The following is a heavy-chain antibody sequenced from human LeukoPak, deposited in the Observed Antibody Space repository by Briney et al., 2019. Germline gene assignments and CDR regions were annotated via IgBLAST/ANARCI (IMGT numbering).Heavy chain of an antibody. CDR1: GYTFTGYY. Sequence: ASVKVSCKASGYTFTGYYMHWVRQAPGQGLEWMGWINPNSGGTNYAQKFQGRATMTRDTSISTAYMELSRLRSDDTAVYYCARDCTSGYCFDYWGQGTLVTVSS. CDR2: INPNSGGT. J-gene: IGHJ4*02. CDR3: ARDCTSGYCFDY. V-gene: IGHV1-2*02. D-gene: IGHD2-8*01.